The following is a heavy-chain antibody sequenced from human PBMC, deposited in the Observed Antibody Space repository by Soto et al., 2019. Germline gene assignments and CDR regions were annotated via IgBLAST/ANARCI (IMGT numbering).Heavy chain of an antibody. CDR3: VRGRSYSVYDF. CDR1: GGSISGHA. V-gene: IGHV4-4*07. J-gene: IGHJ4*02. Sequence: SETLSLTCTVSGGSISGHAWIWVRQPAGRGLEWIGHIYPSGSTSYNPSLRSRVTMSLDTSNNQIFLNLTSVTAADTAVFYCVRGRSYSVYDFWGQGTLGTVS. D-gene: IGHD5-12*01. CDR2: IYPSGST.